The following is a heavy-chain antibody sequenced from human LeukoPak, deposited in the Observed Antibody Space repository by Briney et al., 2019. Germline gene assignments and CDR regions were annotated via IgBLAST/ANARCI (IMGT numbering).Heavy chain of an antibody. CDR2: ISAYNGNT. D-gene: IGHD3-22*01. CDR3: ARENYYDSSGYSLDY. CDR1: GYTFTSYG. Sequence: ASVKVSCKASGYTFTSYGISWVRQPPGHGLEWMGWISAYNGNTNYAQKLQGRVTMTTDTSTSTAYMELRSLRSDDTAVYYCARENYYDSSGYSLDYWGQGTLVTVSS. J-gene: IGHJ4*02. V-gene: IGHV1-18*01.